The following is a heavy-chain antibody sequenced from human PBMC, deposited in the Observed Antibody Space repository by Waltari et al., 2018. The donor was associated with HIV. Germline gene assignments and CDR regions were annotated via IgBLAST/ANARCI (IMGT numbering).Heavy chain of an antibody. CDR2: INPSGGST. CDR1: GYSFTSYN. Sequence: QVQLVQSGAEVKKPGASVKVSCKASGYSFTSYNMHWVRQAPGQGLEWMGIINPSGGSTSYAQKFQGRVTVTRDTSTSTVYMELSSLTSDDTAVYYCASKVGATYLYWGQGTLVTVSS. J-gene: IGHJ4*02. D-gene: IGHD1-26*01. CDR3: ASKVGATYLY. V-gene: IGHV1-46*01.